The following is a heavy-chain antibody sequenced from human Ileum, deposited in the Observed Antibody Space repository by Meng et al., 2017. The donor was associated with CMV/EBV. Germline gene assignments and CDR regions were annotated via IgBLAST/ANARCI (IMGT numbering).Heavy chain of an antibody. Sequence: GGSLRPSCAPSGFTFSNYEMNWVRQAPGKGLEWVSYSSSSGETMYYADSVKGRFTISRDNAKNSLYLQMNSLRAEDTGLYYCARVTYFYALGGSAPLHMWGQGTLVTVSS. V-gene: IGHV3-48*03. D-gene: IGHD3-10*01. CDR2: SSSSGETM. CDR1: GFTFSNYE. J-gene: IGHJ4*02. CDR3: ARVTYFYALGGSAPLHM.